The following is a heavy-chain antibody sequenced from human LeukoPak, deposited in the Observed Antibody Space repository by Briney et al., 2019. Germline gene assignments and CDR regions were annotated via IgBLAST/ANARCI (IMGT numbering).Heavy chain of an antibody. D-gene: IGHD4-11*01. CDR1: GGSISSYY. V-gene: IGHV3-66*02. CDR3: AKVTTGYMDV. Sequence: PSETLSLTCTVSGGSISSYYWSWVRQAPGKGLEWVSVIYSGGSTYYADSVKGRFTISRDNSKNTLYLQMNSLRAEDTAVYYCAKVTTGYMDVWGKGTTVTVSS. J-gene: IGHJ6*03. CDR2: IYSGGST.